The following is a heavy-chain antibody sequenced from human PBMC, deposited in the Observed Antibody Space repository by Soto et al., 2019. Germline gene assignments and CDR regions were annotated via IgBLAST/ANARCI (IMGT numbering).Heavy chain of an antibody. CDR2: IDWDDDK. Sequence: SGPTLVNPTQPLTLTCTFSGFLLSTSGMCVSWIRQPPGKALEWLALIDWDDDKYYSTSLKTRITISKDTSKNQVVLTMTNMDPVDTATYYCARGVGDLLLKARPYYFDYWGQGTLVTVSS. V-gene: IGHV2-70*01. CDR1: GFLLSTSGMC. J-gene: IGHJ4*02. CDR3: ARGVGDLLLKARPYYFDY. D-gene: IGHD3-9*01.